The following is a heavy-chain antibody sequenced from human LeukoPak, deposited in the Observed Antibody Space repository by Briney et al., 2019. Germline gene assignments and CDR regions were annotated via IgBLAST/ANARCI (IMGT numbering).Heavy chain of an antibody. CDR1: GFNVSSNY. CDR3: VRRSPERAFDI. CDR2: IYSGGST. V-gene: IGHV3-66*01. Sequence: GGSLRLSCAVSGFNVSSNYLNWVRQAPGKGPEWVSVIYSGGSTYYADSVKGRLTISRDNSKNTLYLQMNSLRAEDTAVYRCVRRSPERAFDIWGQGTTVTVSS. J-gene: IGHJ3*02.